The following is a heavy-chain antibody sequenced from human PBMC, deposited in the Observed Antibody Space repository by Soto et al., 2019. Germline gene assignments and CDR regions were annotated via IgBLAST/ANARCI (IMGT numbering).Heavy chain of an antibody. D-gene: IGHD6-13*01. J-gene: IGHJ4*02. V-gene: IGHV3-33*01. CDR1: GFTFSSYG. Sequence: PGGSLRLSCAASGFTFSSYGMHWVRQAPGKGLEWVAVIWYDGSNKYYADSVKGRFTISRDNSKNTLYLQMNSLRAEDTAVYYCARDRGSSLQYYFDYWGQGTLVTVSS. CDR3: ARDRGSSLQYYFDY. CDR2: IWYDGSNK.